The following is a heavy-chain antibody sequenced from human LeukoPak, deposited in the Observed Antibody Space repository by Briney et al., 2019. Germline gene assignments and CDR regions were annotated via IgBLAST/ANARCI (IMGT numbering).Heavy chain of an antibody. CDR3: ARDAGYADYYFDY. Sequence: GGSLRLSCAASGFTFSSYAMHWVRQAPGKGLEYVSAISSNGGSTYYANSVKGRFTISRDNSKNTLYLQMNSLRAEDTAVYYCARDAGYADYYFDYWGQGTLVTVSS. CDR1: GFTFSSYA. D-gene: IGHD2-2*01. J-gene: IGHJ4*02. V-gene: IGHV3-64*01. CDR2: ISSNGGST.